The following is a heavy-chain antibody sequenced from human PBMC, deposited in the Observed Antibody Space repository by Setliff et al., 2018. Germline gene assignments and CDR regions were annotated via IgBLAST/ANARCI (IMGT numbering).Heavy chain of an antibody. D-gene: IGHD3-10*01. J-gene: IGHJ4*02. CDR2: IYHSGST. CDR3: AREKGVYTYYFDY. CDR1: GGSISSSNW. V-gene: IGHV4-4*02. Sequence: PSETLSLTCAVSGGSISSSNWWSWVRQPPGKGLEWIGEIYHSGSTNYNPSLKSRVTISVDKSKNQFSLKLSSVTAADTAVYYCAREKGVYTYYFDYWGQGTLVTVSS.